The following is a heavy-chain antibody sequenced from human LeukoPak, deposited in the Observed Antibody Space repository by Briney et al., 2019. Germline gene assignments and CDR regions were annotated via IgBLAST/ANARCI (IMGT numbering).Heavy chain of an antibody. J-gene: IGHJ4*02. CDR3: ARGVSRGSDNSN. CDR2: INHSGST. Sequence: SETLSLTCAVYGGSFSGYYWSWIRQPPGKGLEWIGEINHSGSTNYNPSLKSRVTISVDTSKNQFSLKLSSVTATDTAVYYCARGVSRGSDNSNWGQGTLVTVSS. V-gene: IGHV4-34*01. CDR1: GGSFSGYY. D-gene: IGHD3-10*01.